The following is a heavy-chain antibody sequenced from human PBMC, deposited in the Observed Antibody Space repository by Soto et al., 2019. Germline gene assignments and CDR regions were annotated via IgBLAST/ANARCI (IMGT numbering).Heavy chain of an antibody. CDR2: INPNSGGT. CDR3: ALATSCSGGSCYPGTFDY. CDR1: GYTFTGYY. D-gene: IGHD2-15*01. V-gene: IGHV1-2*04. J-gene: IGHJ4*02. Sequence: ASVKVSCKSSGYTFTGYYIHWVRQAPGQGLEWMGWINPNSGGTNYAQKFQGWVTMTRDTSISTAYMELSRLRSDDTAVYYCALATSCSGGSCYPGTFDYWGQGTLVTVSS.